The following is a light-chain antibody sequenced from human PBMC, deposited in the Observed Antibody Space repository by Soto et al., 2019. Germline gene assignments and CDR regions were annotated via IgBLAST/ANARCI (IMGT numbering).Light chain of an antibody. CDR2: GAS. J-gene: IGKJ3*01. CDR3: QQYTNWPPDT. V-gene: IGKV3-15*01. CDR1: QSISSN. Sequence: EIVMTQSPATLSVSPGERATLSCRASQSISSNLAWYQQKPGQAPRLLIYGASTRATGIPARFSGSGSGTDFTLTISSLQFEDFAVYYCQQYTNWPPDTFGPGTKVDIK.